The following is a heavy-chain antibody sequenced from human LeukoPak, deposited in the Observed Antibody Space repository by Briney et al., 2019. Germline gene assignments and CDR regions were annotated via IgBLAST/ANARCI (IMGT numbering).Heavy chain of an antibody. Sequence: GGSLRLSCAASGFTFSSYAMGWVRQAPGKGLEWVSAISGSGGSTYYADSVKGRFTISRDNSKNTLYLQMNSLRAEDTAVYYCAKASNDSSGYYLYYFDYWGQGTLVTVSS. D-gene: IGHD3-22*01. V-gene: IGHV3-23*01. CDR1: GFTFSSYA. CDR2: ISGSGGST. CDR3: AKASNDSSGYYLYYFDY. J-gene: IGHJ4*02.